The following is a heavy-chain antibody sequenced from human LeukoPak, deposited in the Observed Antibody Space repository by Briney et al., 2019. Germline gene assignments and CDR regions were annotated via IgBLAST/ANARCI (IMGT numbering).Heavy chain of an antibody. Sequence: SETLSLTCTVSGGSISSGGYYWSWIRQHPGKGLEWIGYIYYSGSTYYNPSLKSRVTISVDTSKNQFSLKLSSVTAADTAVYYCARGVVATPTYYYYYYMDVWGKGTTVTVSS. V-gene: IGHV4-31*03. J-gene: IGHJ6*03. CDR2: IYYSGST. CDR3: ARGVVATPTYYYYYYMDV. CDR1: GGSISSGGYY. D-gene: IGHD5-12*01.